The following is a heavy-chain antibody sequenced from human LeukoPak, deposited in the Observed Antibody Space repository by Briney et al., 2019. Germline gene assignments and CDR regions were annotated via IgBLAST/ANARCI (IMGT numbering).Heavy chain of an antibody. CDR3: ASAGWFGEGYFDY. V-gene: IGHV3-48*03. CDR1: GFTFSSYE. J-gene: IGHJ4*02. CDR2: ISSSGSTI. Sequence: PGGSLRLSCAASGFTFSSYEMNWVRQAPGKGLEWVSYISSSGSTIYYADSVKGRFTISRGNAKNSLYLQMNSLRAEDTAVYYCASAGWFGEGYFDYWGQGTLVTVSS. D-gene: IGHD3-10*01.